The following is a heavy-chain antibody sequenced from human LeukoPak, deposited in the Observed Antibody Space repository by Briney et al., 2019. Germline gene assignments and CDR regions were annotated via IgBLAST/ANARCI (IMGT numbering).Heavy chain of an antibody. CDR1: GFTVSSNY. J-gene: IGHJ4*02. V-gene: IGHV3-66*01. CDR2: VYSGGNT. Sequence: GSLRLSCAASGFTVSSNYMSWVRQAPGKGLEWVSVVYSGGNTYYADSVKGRFTVSGDNSRNTLHLQMKSLRAEDTAVYYCALESAGTLRYWGQGTLVTVSS. D-gene: IGHD6-13*01. CDR3: ALESAGTLRY.